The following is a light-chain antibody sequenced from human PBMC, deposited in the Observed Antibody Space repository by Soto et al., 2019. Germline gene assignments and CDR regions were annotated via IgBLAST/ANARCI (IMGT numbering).Light chain of an antibody. J-gene: IGKJ4*01. V-gene: IGKV3-11*01. CDR3: QQRGNWPPLT. CDR2: DAS. CDR1: QSVSTS. Sequence: EIVLTQSPATLSLSPGERATLSCKASQSVSTSLAWYQQKPGQPPRLLIYDASNRAAGIPARFSGSGSGTDFTLTISSLEPEDFAVYYYQQRGNWPPLTFGGGTKVEIK.